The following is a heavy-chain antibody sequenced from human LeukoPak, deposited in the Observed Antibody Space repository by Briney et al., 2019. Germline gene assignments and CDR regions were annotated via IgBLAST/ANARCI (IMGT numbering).Heavy chain of an antibody. Sequence: ASVKVSCKASGYTFTSYGISWVRQAPGQGLEWMGWISAYNGNTNYAQKLQGRVTMTTDTSTSTAYMELRSLRSDDTAVYYCARALTPGLAVAGSAPGYWGQGTLVTVSS. D-gene: IGHD6-19*01. V-gene: IGHV1-18*01. CDR1: GYTFTSYG. CDR3: ARALTPGLAVAGSAPGY. CDR2: ISAYNGNT. J-gene: IGHJ4*02.